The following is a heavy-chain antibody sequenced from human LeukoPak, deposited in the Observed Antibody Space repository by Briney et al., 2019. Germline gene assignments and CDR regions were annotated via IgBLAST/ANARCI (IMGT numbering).Heavy chain of an antibody. J-gene: IGHJ5*02. CDR3: AKDNSGYYDSSGYHNWFDP. CDR1: GFIVSSDY. Sequence: PGGSLRLSCAASGFIVSSDYLTWVRLAPGKGLECVSAISGSGGSTYYADSVKGRFTISRDNSKNTLYLQMNSLRAEDTAVYYCAKDNSGYYDSSGYHNWFDPWGQGTLVTVSS. V-gene: IGHV3-23*01. CDR2: ISGSGGST. D-gene: IGHD3-22*01.